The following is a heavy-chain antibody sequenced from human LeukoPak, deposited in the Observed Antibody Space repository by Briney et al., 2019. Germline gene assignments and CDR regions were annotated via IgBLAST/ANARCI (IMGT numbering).Heavy chain of an antibody. V-gene: IGHV1-2*02. D-gene: IGHD6-19*01. J-gene: IGHJ4*02. Sequence: GASVKVSCKASGYXFTGYYMHWVRQAPGQGLEWMGWINPNSGGTNYAQKFQGRVTMTRDTSISTAYMELSRLRSDDTAVYYCAREVSVAGQRRGFDYWGQGTLVTVSS. CDR3: AREVSVAGQRRGFDY. CDR2: INPNSGGT. CDR1: GYXFTGYY.